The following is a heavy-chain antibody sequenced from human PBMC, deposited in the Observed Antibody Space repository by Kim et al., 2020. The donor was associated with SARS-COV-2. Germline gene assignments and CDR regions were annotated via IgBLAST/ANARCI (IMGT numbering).Heavy chain of an antibody. CDR1: GASTSSFY. J-gene: IGHJ4*02. CDR2: MHCSGSR. V-gene: IGHV4-59*08. Sequence: SETLSLTCTVSGASTSSFYWSWIRQPPGKGLEWIGFMHCSGSRNYNPSLESRVTISVDTSKNQFSLRLSSVTAADTAVYYCGRHLNLDAPLDPFHNWGQGTLVPVPS. D-gene: IGHD3-3*01. CDR3: GRHLNLDAPLDPFHN.